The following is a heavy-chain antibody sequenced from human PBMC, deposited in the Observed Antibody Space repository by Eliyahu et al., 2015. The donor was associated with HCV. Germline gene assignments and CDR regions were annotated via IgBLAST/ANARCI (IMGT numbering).Heavy chain of an antibody. V-gene: IGHV3-15*01. CDR3: NTIMLVPWTQ. CDR1: GFTFSNAW. Sequence: VQLVESGGGLVKPGGSLRLSCAASGFTFSNAWMTWVRQAPGKGLQWVGLIRSKSDGGTTDYAAPVKGRFTISRDDSKKTLYLQMNNLKNEDTGVYYCNTIMLVPWTQWGQGTPVTVSS. J-gene: IGHJ4*02. D-gene: IGHD3-10*02. CDR2: IRSKSDGGTT.